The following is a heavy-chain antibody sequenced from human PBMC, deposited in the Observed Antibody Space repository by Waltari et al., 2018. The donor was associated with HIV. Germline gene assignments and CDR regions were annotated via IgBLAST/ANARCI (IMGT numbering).Heavy chain of an antibody. J-gene: IGHJ4*02. CDR3: ARLRGGYDFDY. Sequence: EVQLVESGGGLVQPGGSLRLSCAASGFTFSSYWMSWVRQAPGKGLECVANIKQDGSEKSYVDSLKGRFTISRDNAKNSLYLQMNNLRAEDTAVYYCARLRGGYDFDYWGQGTLVTVSS. D-gene: IGHD5-12*01. CDR1: GFTFSSYW. CDR2: IKQDGSEK. V-gene: IGHV3-7*01.